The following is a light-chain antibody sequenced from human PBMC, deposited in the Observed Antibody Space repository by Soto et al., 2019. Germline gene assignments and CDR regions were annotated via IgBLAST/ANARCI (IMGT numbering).Light chain of an antibody. Sequence: EIVLTQSPGTLSLSPGERATLSCRASQSVSSSYLAWYQQKPGQAPRLLIYGASSRATGIPDRFSGSGSGTDFTLTISSLEPEDFAVYYCQQSLTFGGGTKVEIK. V-gene: IGKV3-20*01. J-gene: IGKJ4*01. CDR1: QSVSSSY. CDR3: QQSLT. CDR2: GAS.